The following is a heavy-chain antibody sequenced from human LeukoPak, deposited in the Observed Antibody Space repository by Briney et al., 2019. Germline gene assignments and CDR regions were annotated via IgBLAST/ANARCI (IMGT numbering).Heavy chain of an antibody. CDR3: ARTIEMATISYFDY. CDR1: GFTFSSYE. V-gene: IGHV3-48*03. CDR2: ISSSDGTI. J-gene: IGHJ4*02. D-gene: IGHD5-24*01. Sequence: GRSLRLSCAASGFTFSSYEMNWVRQAPGKGLELVSYISSSDGTIYYADSVKGRFTISRDHAKRSLYLQMNSLRAGDTAVYYCARTIEMATISYFDYWGQGTLVPVSS.